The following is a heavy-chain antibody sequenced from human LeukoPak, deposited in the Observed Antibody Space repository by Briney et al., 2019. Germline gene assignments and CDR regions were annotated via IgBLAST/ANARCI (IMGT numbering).Heavy chain of an antibody. D-gene: IGHD6-13*01. CDR1: GGSISSGSYY. Sequence: SETLSLTCTVSGGSISSGSYYWSWIRQPAGKGLEWIGRIYTSGSTNYNPSLKSRVTISVDTFKNQFSLKLSSVTAADTAVYYCASLPDLGYSSSWYGLYYYYMDVWGKGTTVTVSS. J-gene: IGHJ6*03. CDR3: ASLPDLGYSSSWYGLYYYYMDV. V-gene: IGHV4-61*02. CDR2: IYTSGST.